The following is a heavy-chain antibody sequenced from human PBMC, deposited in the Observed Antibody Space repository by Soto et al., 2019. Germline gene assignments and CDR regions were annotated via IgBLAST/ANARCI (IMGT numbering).Heavy chain of an antibody. D-gene: IGHD1-26*01. CDR3: ARPSGGSWSSFDY. CDR2: IWYDGSNK. J-gene: IGHJ4*02. Sequence: QVQLVESGGGVVQPGRSLRLSCAASGFTFSSYGMHWVRQAPGKGLEWVAVIWYDGSNKYYADSVKGRFTISRDNSKNTLYLQMNILRAEDTAVYYCARPSGGSWSSFDYWGQGTLVTVSS. V-gene: IGHV3-33*01. CDR1: GFTFSSYG.